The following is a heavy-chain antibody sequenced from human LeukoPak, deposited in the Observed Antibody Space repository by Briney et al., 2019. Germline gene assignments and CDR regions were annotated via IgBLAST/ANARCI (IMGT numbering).Heavy chain of an antibody. Sequence: SETLSLTCTVSGGSISSAGYYWSWIRQPAGKGLEWIGRIYTSGSTNYNPSLKSRVSISVDTSKNHFSLNLPSVTAADTAVYYCARGTSYYGSGTYYSSLYFDYWGQGTLVTVSS. CDR2: IYTSGST. D-gene: IGHD3-10*01. J-gene: IGHJ4*02. CDR1: GGSISSAGYY. CDR3: ARGTSYYGSGTYYSSLYFDY. V-gene: IGHV4-61*02.